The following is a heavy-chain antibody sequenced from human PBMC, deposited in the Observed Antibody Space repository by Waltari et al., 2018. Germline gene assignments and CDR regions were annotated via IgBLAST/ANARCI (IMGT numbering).Heavy chain of an antibody. CDR1: GFNFRVYS. Sequence: EVQLVESGGGLVQPGGSRRLSCAASGFNFRVYSMNWVRQAPGKGLEWVSYMNSDERNIYYADSVEGRFTISRDNAKGSVYLQMNSLRAEDTAVYYCARSVEGAFDVWGQGTMVTVSA. J-gene: IGHJ3*01. V-gene: IGHV3-48*01. CDR3: ARSVEGAFDV. CDR2: MNSDERNI.